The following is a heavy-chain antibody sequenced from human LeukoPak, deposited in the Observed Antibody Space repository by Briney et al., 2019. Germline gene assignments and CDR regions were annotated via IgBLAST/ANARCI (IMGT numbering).Heavy chain of an antibody. CDR1: GFTFSSYS. V-gene: IGHV3-21*01. CDR3: ARGLGDYDAFDV. J-gene: IGHJ3*01. CDR2: ISGGGSYI. Sequence: GGSLRLSCSVSGFTFSSYSMNWVRQAPGKGLQWVSSISGGGSYIFYADSVEGRFSVSRDNARNSVFLQMNSLRAEDTAVYYCARGLGDYDAFDVWGHGTRVTVAS. D-gene: IGHD4-17*01.